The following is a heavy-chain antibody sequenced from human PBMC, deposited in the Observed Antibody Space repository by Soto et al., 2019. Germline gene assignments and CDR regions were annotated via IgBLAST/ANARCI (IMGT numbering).Heavy chain of an antibody. J-gene: IGHJ4*02. CDR2: ISYDGSNK. D-gene: IGHD6-13*01. CDR1: GFTFSSYA. Sequence: GGSLRLSCAASGFTFSSYAMHWVRQAPGKGLEWVAVISYDGSNKYYADSVKGRFTISRDNSKNTLYLQMNSLRAEDTAVYYCARDGGGGGYSSYDYWGQGTLVTVSS. CDR3: ARDGGGGGYSSYDY. V-gene: IGHV3-30-3*01.